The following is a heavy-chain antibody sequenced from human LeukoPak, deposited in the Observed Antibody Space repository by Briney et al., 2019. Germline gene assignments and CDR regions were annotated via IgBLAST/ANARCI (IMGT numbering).Heavy chain of an antibody. CDR2: ISSSSSYI. J-gene: IGHJ6*03. V-gene: IGHV3-21*01. D-gene: IGHD6-13*01. CDR1: GFTFSSYS. CDR3: ARGIAVAAYYYYMDV. Sequence: GGSLRLSCAVSGFTFSSYSMKWVRQAPGKGLEWVSSISSSSSYIYYADSVKGRFTISRDNAKHSLYLQMNSLRAEDTAVYYCARGIAVAAYYYYMDVWGKGTTVTVTS.